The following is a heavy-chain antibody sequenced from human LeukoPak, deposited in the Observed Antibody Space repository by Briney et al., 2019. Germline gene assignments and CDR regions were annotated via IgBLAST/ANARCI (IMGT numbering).Heavy chain of an antibody. V-gene: IGHV3-9*01. CDR3: AKDPSEDAFDT. CDR1: GFTFDDYA. J-gene: IGHJ3*02. Sequence: PGRSLRLSCAASGFTFDDYAMHWVRQAPGKGLEWVSGISWNSGSIGYADSVKGRFTISRDNAKNSLYLQMNSLRAEDTALYYCAKDPSEDAFDTWGQGTMVTVSS. CDR2: ISWNSGSI.